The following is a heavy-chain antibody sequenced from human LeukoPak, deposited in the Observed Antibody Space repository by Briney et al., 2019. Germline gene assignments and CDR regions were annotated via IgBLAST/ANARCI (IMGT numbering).Heavy chain of an antibody. CDR1: GFTFSRFS. CDR2: INSDGSAT. D-gene: IGHD3-16*02. Sequence: PGRSLRLSCAASGFTFSRFSMNWVRQAPGKGLVWVSRINSDGSATAYADSVKGRFTISRDNAENTLYLQMNSLRAEDTAVYYCARGTAGYHSSYFDYWGRGTLVTVSS. CDR3: ARGTAGYHSSYFDY. J-gene: IGHJ4*02. V-gene: IGHV3-74*01.